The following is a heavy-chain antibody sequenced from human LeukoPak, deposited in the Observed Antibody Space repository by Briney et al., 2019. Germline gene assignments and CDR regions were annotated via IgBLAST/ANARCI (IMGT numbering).Heavy chain of an antibody. J-gene: IGHJ5*02. D-gene: IGHD1-26*01. CDR2: ISAYNVNT. Sequence: GASVKVSCKASGYTFTSSGISWVRQAPGQGLEWMGWISAYNVNTHYVQNLQGRVTMTTDTSTSTAYMELRSLRSDDTAVYYCAKNKWESWFDPWGQGTLVTVSA. CDR1: GYTFTSSG. V-gene: IGHV1-18*01. CDR3: AKNKWESWFDP.